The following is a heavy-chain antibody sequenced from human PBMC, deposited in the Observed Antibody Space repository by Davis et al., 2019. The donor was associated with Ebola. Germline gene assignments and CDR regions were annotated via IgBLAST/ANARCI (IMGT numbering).Heavy chain of an antibody. V-gene: IGHV1-46*03. J-gene: IGHJ4*02. CDR2: INPSNGNT. CDR3: TRLAMFGVVKPFDY. CDR1: GYTFTSYY. Sequence: ASVKVSCKASGYTFTSYYIHWVRQAPGQGLEWMGLINPSNGNTDFAQKFQGRISLTRGTPTSTVYMELRSLTSEDTAVYYCTRLAMFGVVKPFDYWGQGTLVTVSS. D-gene: IGHD3-3*01.